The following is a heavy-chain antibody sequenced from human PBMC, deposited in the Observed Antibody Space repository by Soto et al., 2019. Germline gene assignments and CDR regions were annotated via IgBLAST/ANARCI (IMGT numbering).Heavy chain of an antibody. CDR2: IYSSGST. J-gene: IGHJ2*01. CDR1: GASVSIVSYY. D-gene: IGHD1-26*01. Sequence: SETLSLTCTVSGASVSIVSYYWSWIRQPPGKGLEWIGDIYSSGSTAHNPSLKSRVTISVDTSKIQFSLRLNFVTAADTAVYYCARFGSGSSGYFDLWGRGTLVTVSS. V-gene: IGHV4-61*01. CDR3: ARFGSGSSGYFDL.